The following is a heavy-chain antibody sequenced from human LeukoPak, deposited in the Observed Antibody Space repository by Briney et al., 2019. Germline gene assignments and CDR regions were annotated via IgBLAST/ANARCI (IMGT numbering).Heavy chain of an antibody. CDR1: GFTFSSYG. Sequence: HPGGSLRLSCAASGFTFSSYGMHWVRQAPGKGLEWVAFIRYDGSNKYYADSVKGRFTISRDNSKNTLYLQMNSLRAEDTAVYYCAKVPISYCSSTSCLDAFDIWGQGTMVTVSS. D-gene: IGHD2-2*01. CDR3: AKVPISYCSSTSCLDAFDI. CDR2: IRYDGSNK. J-gene: IGHJ3*02. V-gene: IGHV3-30*02.